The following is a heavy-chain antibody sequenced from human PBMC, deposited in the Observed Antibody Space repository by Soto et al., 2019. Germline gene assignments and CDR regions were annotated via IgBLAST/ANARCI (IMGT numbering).Heavy chain of an antibody. J-gene: IGHJ6*02. CDR1: RFTFSSYG. V-gene: IGHV3-30*18. CDR2: ISYDGSNK. Sequence: GGSLRLSCAASRFTFSSYGMHWVRQAPGKGLEWVAVISYDGSNKYYADSVKGRFTISRDNSKNTLYLQMNSLRAEDTAVYYCAKVGTYGSGSFLGYYYGMDVWGQGTTVTVSS. D-gene: IGHD3-10*01. CDR3: AKVGTYGSGSFLGYYYGMDV.